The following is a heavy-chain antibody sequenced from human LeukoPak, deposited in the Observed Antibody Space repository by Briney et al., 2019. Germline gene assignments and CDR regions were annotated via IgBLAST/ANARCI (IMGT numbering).Heavy chain of an antibody. D-gene: IGHD3-22*01. CDR1: GVSISSGGYY. J-gene: IGHJ4*02. CDR3: ANYYDSSGVFDY. Sequence: SQTLSLTCTVSGVSISSGGYYWRWIRQHPGKGLEWIEYIYYSGSTYYNPSLKSRVTISVDTSKNQFSLKLSSVTAADTAVYYCANYYDSSGVFDYWGQGTLVTVSS. V-gene: IGHV4-31*03. CDR2: IYYSGST.